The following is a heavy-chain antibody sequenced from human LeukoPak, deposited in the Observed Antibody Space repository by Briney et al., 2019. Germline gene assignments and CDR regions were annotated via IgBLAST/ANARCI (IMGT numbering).Heavy chain of an antibody. J-gene: IGHJ4*02. Sequence: GGSLRLSCAASGFTFSNAWMSWVRQAPGKGLEWVGRIKSKTDGGTTDYAAPVKGRSTISRDDSKNTLYLQMNSLKTEETAVYYCTTGGGRSYYDILTGYVHFDYWGQGTLVTVSS. CDR1: GFTFSNAW. CDR3: TTGGGRSYYDILTGYVHFDY. CDR2: IKSKTDGGTT. D-gene: IGHD3-9*01. V-gene: IGHV3-15*01.